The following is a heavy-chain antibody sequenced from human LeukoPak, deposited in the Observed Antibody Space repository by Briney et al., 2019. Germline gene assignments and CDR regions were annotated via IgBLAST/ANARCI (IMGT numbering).Heavy chain of an antibody. D-gene: IGHD5-24*01. CDR2: IYYSGST. CDR3: ASRRDGYSLDY. V-gene: IGHV4-31*03. CDR1: GGSIRSGGYN. J-gene: IGHJ4*02. Sequence: PPETLSLTCSVSGGSIRSGGYNWSWIRQHPGKGLEWIGNIYYSGSTYYDPSLKSRVTISIDTSKNQFSLKLSSVTAADTAVYFCASRRDGYSLDYWGQGILVTVSS.